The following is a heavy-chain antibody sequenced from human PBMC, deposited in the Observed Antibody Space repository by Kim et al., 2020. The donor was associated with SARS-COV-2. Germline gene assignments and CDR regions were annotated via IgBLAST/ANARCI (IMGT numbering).Heavy chain of an antibody. CDR2: IYHSGST. CDR1: GGSISSSNW. J-gene: IGHJ6*03. Sequence: SETLSLTCAVSGGSISSSNWWSWVRQPPGKGLEWIGEIYHSGSTNYNPSLKSRVTISVDKSKNQFSLKLSSMTAADTAVYYCARTINSGYDPHYYYYMDVWGKGTTVTVSS. CDR3: ARTINSGYDPHYYYYMDV. D-gene: IGHD5-12*01. V-gene: IGHV4-4*02.